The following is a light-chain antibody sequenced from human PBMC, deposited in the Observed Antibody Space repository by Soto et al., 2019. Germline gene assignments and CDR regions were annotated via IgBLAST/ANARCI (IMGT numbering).Light chain of an antibody. J-gene: IGKJ1*01. CDR1: QSISSW. CDR2: KAS. Sequence: DIQMTQSPSTLSASVGDRVTITCRASQSISSWLAWYQQKPGKAPMLLIYKASSLESGVPSRFSGSGSGTEFALTISSLLPDDFATYYCQQYGTFGQGTKVEIK. CDR3: QQYGT. V-gene: IGKV1-5*03.